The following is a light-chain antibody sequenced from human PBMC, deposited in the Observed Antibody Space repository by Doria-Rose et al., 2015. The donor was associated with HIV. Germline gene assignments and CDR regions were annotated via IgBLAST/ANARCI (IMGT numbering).Light chain of an antibody. J-gene: IGKJ1*01. V-gene: IGKV1-39*01. CDR1: QTVSAY. CDR3: QQTYSSPPWT. Sequence: LPSSIGDRVTIPCRASQTVSAYLNWFQQEPGKAPKLLIYAASRLQSGVPSRFSGSGSGTDFTLTISGLQPGDFATYYCQQTYSSPPWTFGQGTKVEMK. CDR2: AAS.